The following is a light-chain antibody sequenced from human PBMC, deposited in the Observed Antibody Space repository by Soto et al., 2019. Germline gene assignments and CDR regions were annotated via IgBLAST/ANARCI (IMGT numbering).Light chain of an antibody. CDR3: QTWREV. J-gene: IGLJ3*02. V-gene: IGLV4-69*01. CDR2: LNSDGSH. CDR1: SGHSSYA. Sequence: QLVLTQSPSASASLGASVKLTRTLNSGHSSYAIAWHQNHPEKGPRNLMRLNSDGSHNKGAGIPDRFSGSSSGAERYLTVSSLQSEVESDYCCQTWREVFGGGTKLTVL.